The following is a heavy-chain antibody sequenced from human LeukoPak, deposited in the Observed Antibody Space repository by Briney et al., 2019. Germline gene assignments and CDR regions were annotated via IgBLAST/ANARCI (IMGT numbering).Heavy chain of an antibody. CDR3: AKQLGYCSNGSCYFPY. CDR2: IRSNSDGGTI. J-gene: IGHJ4*02. Sequence: GGSLRLSCATSGFTFSNAWMNWVRQAPGKGLEWVGRIRSNSDGGTIDYAAPVKGRFTLSRDDSKTTLYLQMNSLRAEDTAVYYCAKQLGYCSNGSCYFPYWGQGTLVTVSS. D-gene: IGHD2-15*01. V-gene: IGHV3-15*07. CDR1: GFTFSNAW.